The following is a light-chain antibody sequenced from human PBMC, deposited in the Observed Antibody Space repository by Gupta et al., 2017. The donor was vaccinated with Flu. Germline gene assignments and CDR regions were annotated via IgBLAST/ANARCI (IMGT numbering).Light chain of an antibody. V-gene: IGLV3-9*01. J-gene: IGLJ3*02. CDR2: RNH. Sequence: LGQTATITCGGKNIATRSVHWYQQKPGQAPGLIIYRNHNRPSGIPDRFSGSKSENTAALTINGAQAGDEADYYCHAWDSFTAAVFGGGTKLTVL. CDR3: HAWDSFTAAV. CDR1: NIATRS.